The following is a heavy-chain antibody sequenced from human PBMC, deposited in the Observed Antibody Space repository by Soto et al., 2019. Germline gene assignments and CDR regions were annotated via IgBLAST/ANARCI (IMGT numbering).Heavy chain of an antibody. Sequence: GSLRLSCAASGFTVITSYMTWVRQAPGKGLEWVSVIYSGGNTYYADSVKGRFTISRDNSKNTLYLQMNSLRAEDTAVYYCAREPPYPSYCSSTSCYGDYFDYWGQGTLVTVSS. CDR3: AREPPYPSYCSSTSCYGDYFDY. J-gene: IGHJ4*02. V-gene: IGHV3-66*01. CDR1: GFTVITSY. CDR2: IYSGGNT. D-gene: IGHD2-2*01.